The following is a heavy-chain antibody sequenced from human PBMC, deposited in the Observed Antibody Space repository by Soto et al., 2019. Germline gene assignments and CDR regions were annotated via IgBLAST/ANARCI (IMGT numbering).Heavy chain of an antibody. CDR1: GFSLSTSGVG. J-gene: IGHJ3*02. CDR2: IYWDDDK. Sequence: QITLKESGPTLVKPTQTLTLTCTFSGFSLSTSGVGVGWIRQPPGKALEWLALIYWDDDKRYSPSLKTRLTNSKYTSKTQVVLTITNRDHVETATYYCAHPLNWGPVTTDAFDIWGQGTMVIVSS. CDR3: AHPLNWGPVTTDAFDI. D-gene: IGHD4-4*01. V-gene: IGHV2-5*02.